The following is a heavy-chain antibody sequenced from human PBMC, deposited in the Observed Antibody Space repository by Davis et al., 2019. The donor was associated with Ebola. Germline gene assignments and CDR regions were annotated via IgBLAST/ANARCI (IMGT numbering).Heavy chain of an antibody. V-gene: IGHV4-38-2*01. J-gene: IGHJ5*02. Sequence: PSETLSLTCAVSGYFISSGYYWGWIRQPPGKGLEYIGSIYHSGSTYYNPSLKSRVTISVDTSKNQFSLKVRSVTAADTAVYHCAKATPYCSGGRCYPQVVGFDPWGQGTLVTVSS. CDR2: IYHSGST. CDR1: GYFISSGYY. CDR3: AKATPYCSGGRCYPQVVGFDP. D-gene: IGHD2-15*01.